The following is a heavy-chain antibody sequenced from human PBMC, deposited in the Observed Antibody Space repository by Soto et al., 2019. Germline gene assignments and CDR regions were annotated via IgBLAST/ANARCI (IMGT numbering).Heavy chain of an antibody. D-gene: IGHD6-19*01. CDR2: IYYSGST. CDR1: GGSISSGGYY. J-gene: IGHJ4*02. V-gene: IGHV4-31*03. Sequence: PSETLSLTCTVSGGSISSGGYYWSWIRQHPGKGLEWIGYIYYSGSTYYNPSLKSRVTISVDTSKNQFSPKLSSVTAADTAVYYCARGPSMGIAVAGTGNDYWGQGTLVTVSS. CDR3: ARGPSMGIAVAGTGNDY.